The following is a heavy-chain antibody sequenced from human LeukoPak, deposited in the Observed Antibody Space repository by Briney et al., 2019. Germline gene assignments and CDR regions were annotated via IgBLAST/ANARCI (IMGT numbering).Heavy chain of an antibody. Sequence: NPGGSLRLSCAASGFTFSSYSMNWVRQAPGKGLEWVSSISSSSSYIYYADSVKGRFTISRDNAKNSLYLQMNSLRAEDTAVYYCARDSVLSSSWYRGSGGSYYYMDVWGKGTTVTVSS. CDR3: ARDSVLSSSWYRGSGGSYYYMDV. D-gene: IGHD6-13*01. J-gene: IGHJ6*03. CDR2: ISSSSSYI. CDR1: GFTFSSYS. V-gene: IGHV3-21*01.